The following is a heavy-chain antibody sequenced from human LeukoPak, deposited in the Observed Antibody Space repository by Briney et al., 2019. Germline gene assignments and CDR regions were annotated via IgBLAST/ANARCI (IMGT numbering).Heavy chain of an antibody. Sequence: GGSLRLSCAASGFTFSSYWMHWVRQAPGKGLVWVSRINTDGSSTSYADSVKGRFTISRDNAKNSLYLQMNSLRAEDTAVYYCASRRGVGATGGVRPDYWGQGTLVTVSS. CDR3: ASRRGVGATGGVRPDY. D-gene: IGHD1-26*01. J-gene: IGHJ4*02. CDR1: GFTFSSYW. V-gene: IGHV3-74*01. CDR2: INTDGSST.